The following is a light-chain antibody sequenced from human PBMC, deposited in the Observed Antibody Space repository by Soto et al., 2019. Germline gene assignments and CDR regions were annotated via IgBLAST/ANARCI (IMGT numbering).Light chain of an antibody. CDR1: QSVSSY. CDR2: DAS. V-gene: IGKV3-11*01. J-gene: IGKJ4*01. CDR3: QQRSNWPLT. Sequence: EIVLTQSPATLSLSPGERATLSCRASQSVSSYLAWYQQKPGQAPRLLIYDASNRATGVPARFSGSGSGTDVTRPISSLEPEDFAVYYCQQRSNWPLTFGGGTKVAIK.